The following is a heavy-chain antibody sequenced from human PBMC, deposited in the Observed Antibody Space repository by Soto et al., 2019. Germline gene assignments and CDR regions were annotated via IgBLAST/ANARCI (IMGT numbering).Heavy chain of an antibody. Sequence: PSETLSLTCTVSGGSISSYYWSWIRQPPGKGLEWIGYIYYSGSTNYNPSLKSRVTISVDTSKNQFSLKLSSVTAADTAVYYCARVSLKSGWQSDYWGQGTLVTVSS. V-gene: IGHV4-59*01. CDR2: IYYSGST. D-gene: IGHD6-19*01. J-gene: IGHJ4*02. CDR1: GGSISSYY. CDR3: ARVSLKSGWQSDY.